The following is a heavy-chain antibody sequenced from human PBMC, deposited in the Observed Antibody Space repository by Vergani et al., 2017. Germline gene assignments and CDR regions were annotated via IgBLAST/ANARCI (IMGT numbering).Heavy chain of an antibody. CDR3: AKDGLYCGGDCYSDY. D-gene: IGHD2-21*02. V-gene: IGHV3-72*01. J-gene: IGHJ4*02. CDR2: SRNKARSYTT. CDR1: GFTLSDHV. Sequence: EVQLVESGGGLVQPGGSLRLSCAASGFTLSDHVMDWVRQGPGKGLEWVGRSRNKARSYTTEYSASVKGRFTISRDDSRNSLYLQMNSLRAEDTAVYYCAKDGLYCGGDCYSDYWGQGTLVTVSS.